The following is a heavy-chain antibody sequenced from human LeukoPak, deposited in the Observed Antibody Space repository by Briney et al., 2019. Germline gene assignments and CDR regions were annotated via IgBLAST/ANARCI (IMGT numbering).Heavy chain of an antibody. CDR3: ARSFQWFNTLASAYSDY. CDR2: IIPIFGTA. J-gene: IGHJ4*02. CDR1: GGTFSSYA. Sequence: SVKVSCKASGGTFSSYAISWVRQAPGQGLEWMGGIIPIFGTANYAQKFQGRVTITADESTSTAYMELSSLRSEDTAVYYCARSFQWFNTLASAYSDYWGQGTLVTVSS. D-gene: IGHD3-22*01. V-gene: IGHV1-69*13.